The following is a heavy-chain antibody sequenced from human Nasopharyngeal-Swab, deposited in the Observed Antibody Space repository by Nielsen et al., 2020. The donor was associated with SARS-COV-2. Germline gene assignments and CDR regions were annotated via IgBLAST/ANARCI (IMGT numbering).Heavy chain of an antibody. V-gene: IGHV3-21*01. J-gene: IGHJ6*03. D-gene: IGHD3-3*01. CDR1: GFAFSTYS. Sequence: GESLKISCAASGFAFSTYSMNWVRQAPGKGPEWVSSISSSSSYTYYADSVKGRFTISRDNAKNSLYLQMNSLRAEDTAVYFCARQDRFYYYLDVWGKGTTVTVSS. CDR3: ARQDRFYYYLDV. CDR2: ISSSSSYT.